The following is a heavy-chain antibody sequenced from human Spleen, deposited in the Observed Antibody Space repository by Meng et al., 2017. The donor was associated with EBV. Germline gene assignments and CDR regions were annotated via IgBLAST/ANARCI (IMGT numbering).Heavy chain of an antibody. Sequence: QVQRKQWGARLLKPSGTLSLTFAVYGGSFSGYYWSWIRQPPGKGLEWIGEINQSGNTNYKSSLKSRVTISLDTSKHQFSLKLTSVTVADTAMYYCARGSNYGSAPFDYWGQGSLVTVSS. V-gene: IGHV4-34*02. D-gene: IGHD3-10*01. CDR2: INQSGNT. J-gene: IGHJ4*02. CDR3: ARGSNYGSAPFDY. CDR1: GGSFSGYY.